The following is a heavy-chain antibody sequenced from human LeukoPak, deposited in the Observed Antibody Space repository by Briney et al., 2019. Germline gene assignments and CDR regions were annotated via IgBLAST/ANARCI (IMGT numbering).Heavy chain of an antibody. V-gene: IGHV5-51*01. CDR1: GYRFTNYW. CDR2: FYPGDSDT. Sequence: GESLKISCKGSGYRFTNYWIGWVRQMPGKGLEWMGIFYPGDSDTIYSPSFQGQVTISVDKSISTAYLQWSSLKASDTAMYYCARQPNPDFDYWGQGTLVTVSS. J-gene: IGHJ4*02. CDR3: ARQPNPDFDY.